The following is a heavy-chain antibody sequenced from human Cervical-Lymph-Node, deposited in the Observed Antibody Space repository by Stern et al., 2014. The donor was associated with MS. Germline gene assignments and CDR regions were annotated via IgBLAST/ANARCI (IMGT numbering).Heavy chain of an antibody. CDR3: ARPPPRREWDDPNYGMDV. D-gene: IGHD1-26*01. CDR2: IYPDDSDI. J-gene: IGHJ6*02. CDR1: GYTFTNNW. V-gene: IGHV5-51*03. Sequence: EVQLVESGAEVKKPGESLKISCKGSGYTFTNNWIAWVRQMPGKGLEWMGIIYPDDSDIRYSPSLQGQVTISADKSISTAYLQWSSLKAADSAVYYCARPPPRREWDDPNYGMDVWGQGTTVTVSS.